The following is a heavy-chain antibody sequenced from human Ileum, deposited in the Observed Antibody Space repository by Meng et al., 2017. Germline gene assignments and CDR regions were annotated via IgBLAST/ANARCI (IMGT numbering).Heavy chain of an antibody. J-gene: IGHJ4*02. CDR1: GFTFSDYY. D-gene: IGHD2-2*01. CDR3: AREVGSADY. CDR2: ISGSGRTT. Sequence: GQVVESGGVVVKPGGSLRLSCAASGFTFSDYYMSWIRQAPGKGLEWISYISGSGRTTYYADSVKGRFTMSRDNGKNSLYLQMNSLRSEDTAVYYCAREVGSADYWGQGTLVTVSS. V-gene: IGHV3-11*01.